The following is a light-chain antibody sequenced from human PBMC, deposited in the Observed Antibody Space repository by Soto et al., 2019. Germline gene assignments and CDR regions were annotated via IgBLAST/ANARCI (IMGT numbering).Light chain of an antibody. Sequence: ALTQPPSASGSPGQSVTISCTGTSSDVGGYNYVSWYQQHPGKAPKLMIYEVSKRPSGVPDRFSGSKSGNTASLTVSGLQAEDEADYYCSSYAGSNNFVVFGGGTQLTVL. J-gene: IGLJ2*01. CDR3: SSYAGSNNFVV. V-gene: IGLV2-8*01. CDR1: SSDVGGYNY. CDR2: EVS.